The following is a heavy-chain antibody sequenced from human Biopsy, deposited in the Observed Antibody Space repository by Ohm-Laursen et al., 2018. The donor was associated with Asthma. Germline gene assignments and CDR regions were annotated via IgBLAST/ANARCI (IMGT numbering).Heavy chain of an antibody. CDR3: AKDVFPGWELRRGPDY. CDR1: GFTFSNYG. Sequence: SLRLSCAASGFTFSNYGMHWVRQAPGKGLDWVAVISFDESNKNYTDSVKGRFTISRDNSRNTLHLQMNSLRAEDTAVYYCAKDVFPGWELRRGPDYWGQGTLVTVSS. CDR2: ISFDESNK. J-gene: IGHJ4*02. V-gene: IGHV3-30*18. D-gene: IGHD1-26*01.